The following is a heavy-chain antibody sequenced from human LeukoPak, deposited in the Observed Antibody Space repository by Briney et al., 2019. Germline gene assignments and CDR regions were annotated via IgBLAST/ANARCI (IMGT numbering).Heavy chain of an antibody. Sequence: ASVKVSCKAFGYTFTSYDINWVRQATGQGLEWMGWMNPNSGNTGYAQKFQGRVTMTRNTPISTAYMELSSLRSEDTAVYFCARSSSSWYSAFDIWGQGTMVTVSS. CDR2: MNPNSGNT. CDR3: ARSSSSWYSAFDI. CDR1: GYTFTSYD. D-gene: IGHD6-13*01. J-gene: IGHJ3*02. V-gene: IGHV1-8*01.